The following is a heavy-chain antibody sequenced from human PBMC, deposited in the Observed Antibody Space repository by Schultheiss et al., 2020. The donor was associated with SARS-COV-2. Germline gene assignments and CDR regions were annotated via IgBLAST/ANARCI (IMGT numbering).Heavy chain of an antibody. CDR1: GFTFSSYT. Sequence: GGSLRLSCAASGFTFSSYTMHWARQAPGKGLEWVTLISYDGDYKYYADSVKGRFTISRDNSKNTLFMQMNSLRPADTAIYYCARDLKPHYYSYAMDVWGPGTTVTVSS. CDR3: ARDLKPHYYSYAMDV. V-gene: IGHV3-30-3*01. J-gene: IGHJ6*02. D-gene: IGHD1-14*01. CDR2: ISYDGDYK.